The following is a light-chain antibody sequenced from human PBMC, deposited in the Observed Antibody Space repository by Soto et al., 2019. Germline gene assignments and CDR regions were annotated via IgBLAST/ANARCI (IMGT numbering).Light chain of an antibody. Sequence: EIVLTQSPGTLSLSPGERATLSCRTSQSVSSNYLAWYQQKPGQAPRLLIHGASNRATGIPDRFSGSGSGTDFTLTISRLEPEDFAVYYCQQYGSSAETFGQGTKVDIK. J-gene: IGKJ1*01. CDR2: GAS. V-gene: IGKV3-20*01. CDR1: QSVSSNY. CDR3: QQYGSSAET.